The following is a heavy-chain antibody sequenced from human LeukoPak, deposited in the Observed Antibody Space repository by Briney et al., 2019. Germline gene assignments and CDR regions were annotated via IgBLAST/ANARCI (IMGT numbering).Heavy chain of an antibody. V-gene: IGHV3-33*01. Sequence: PGGSLRLSCAASGFTFSSYGMHWVRQAPGKGLEWVAVIWYDGSNKYYADSVKGRFTISRDNSKNTLYLQMNSLRAEDTAVYYCARVPYCSSTSCYTYLDYWGQGTLVTVSS. J-gene: IGHJ4*02. CDR2: IWYDGSNK. CDR1: GFTFSSYG. D-gene: IGHD2-2*02. CDR3: ARVPYCSSTSCYTYLDY.